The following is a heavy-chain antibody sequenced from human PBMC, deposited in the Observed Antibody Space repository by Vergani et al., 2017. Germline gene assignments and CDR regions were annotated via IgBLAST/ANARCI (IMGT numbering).Heavy chain of an antibody. D-gene: IGHD4-17*01. Sequence: QVQLVQSGAEVKKPGASVKVSCKASGYTFIGYYMHWVRQAPGQGLEWMGWINPNSGGTNYAQKFQGRVTMTRETSIRTAYMELGRLRSDDTAVYYCAKGNDYGDYYNSFDMWGQGTMVTVSS. CDR1: GYTFIGYY. CDR3: AKGNDYGDYYNSFDM. J-gene: IGHJ3*02. CDR2: INPNSGGT. V-gene: IGHV1-2*02.